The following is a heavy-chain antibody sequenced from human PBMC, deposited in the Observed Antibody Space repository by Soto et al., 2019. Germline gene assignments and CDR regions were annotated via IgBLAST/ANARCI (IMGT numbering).Heavy chain of an antibody. D-gene: IGHD2-15*01. CDR2: IYHTGST. CDR1: GASISSTNW. Sequence: QVQLQESGPRLVKPSGTLSLTCAVSGASISSTNWWTWVRQPPGKGLEWIGEIYHTGSTKYNPSLHSRVTISLDKSNNQFSLTLSSVTAADTAVYYCATLPPRIVVVVLPIPTWGQGTLVTVSS. CDR3: ATLPPRIVVVVLPIPT. J-gene: IGHJ4*02. V-gene: IGHV4-4*02.